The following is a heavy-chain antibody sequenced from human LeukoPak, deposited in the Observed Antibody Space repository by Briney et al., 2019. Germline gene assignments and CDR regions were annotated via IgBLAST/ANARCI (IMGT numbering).Heavy chain of an antibody. J-gene: IGHJ1*01. V-gene: IGHV3-9*01. D-gene: IGHD6-19*01. Sequence: GGSLRLSCAASGFTFDDYAMHWVRQAPGKGLEWVSGISWNSGSIGYADSVKGRFTISRDNAKNSLYLQMNSLRSDDTAVYYCARTPQWQSAEYFQHWGQGTLVTVSS. CDR2: ISWNSGSI. CDR3: ARTPQWQSAEYFQH. CDR1: GFTFDDYA.